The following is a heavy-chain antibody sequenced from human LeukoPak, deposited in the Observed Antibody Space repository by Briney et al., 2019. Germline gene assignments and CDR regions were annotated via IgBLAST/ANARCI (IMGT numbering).Heavy chain of an antibody. CDR1: GFTFSSYS. D-gene: IGHD2-21*02. Sequence: GGSLRLSYAASGFTFSSYSMNWVRQAPGKGLEWVSSISSSSSYIYYADSVKGRFTISRDNAKNSLYLQMNSLRAEDTAVYYCARDTDPYCGGDCDRDYWGQGTLVTVSS. CDR2: ISSSSSYI. V-gene: IGHV3-21*01. CDR3: ARDTDPYCGGDCDRDY. J-gene: IGHJ4*02.